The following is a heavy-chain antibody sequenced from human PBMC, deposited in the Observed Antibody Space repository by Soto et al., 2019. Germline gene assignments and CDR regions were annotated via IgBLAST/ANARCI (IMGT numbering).Heavy chain of an antibody. D-gene: IGHD6-13*01. Sequence: GGSLRLSCAASGFTFSNAWMNWVRQAPGKGLEWVGRIKSKTDGGTTDYAAPVKGRFTISRDDSKNTLYLQMNSLKTEDTAVYYCTGRRGIAADGGGDYWGQGTLVTVSS. V-gene: IGHV3-15*07. J-gene: IGHJ4*02. CDR2: IKSKTDGGTT. CDR1: GFTFSNAW. CDR3: TGRRGIAADGGGDY.